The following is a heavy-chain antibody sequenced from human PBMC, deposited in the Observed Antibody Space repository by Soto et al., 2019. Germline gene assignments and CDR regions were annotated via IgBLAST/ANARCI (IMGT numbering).Heavy chain of an antibody. CDR3: ARDLRGRSYDSSGYYYYGMDV. CDR2: INPSGGST. CDR1: GYTFTSYY. Sequence: ASVKVSCKASGYTFTSYYMHWVRQAPGQGLEWMGIINPSGGSTSYAQKFQGRVTMTRDTSTSTVYMELSSLRSEDTAVYYCARDLRGRSYDSSGYYYYGMDVWGQGTTVTV. V-gene: IGHV1-46*01. J-gene: IGHJ6*02. D-gene: IGHD3-22*01.